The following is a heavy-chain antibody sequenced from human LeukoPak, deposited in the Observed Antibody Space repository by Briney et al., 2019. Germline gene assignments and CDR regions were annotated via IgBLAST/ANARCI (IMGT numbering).Heavy chain of an antibody. CDR3: ARVTGLDYYDSSGYPRLWAFDI. CDR2: INAGNGNT. CDR1: GYTFTSYA. J-gene: IGHJ3*02. V-gene: IGHV1-3*01. Sequence: ASVKVSCKASGYTFTSYAMHWVRQAPGQRLEWMGWINAGNGNTKYSQKFQGRVTITRDTSASTAYMELRSLRSDDTAVYYCARVTGLDYYDSSGYPRLWAFDIWGQGTMVTVSS. D-gene: IGHD3-22*01.